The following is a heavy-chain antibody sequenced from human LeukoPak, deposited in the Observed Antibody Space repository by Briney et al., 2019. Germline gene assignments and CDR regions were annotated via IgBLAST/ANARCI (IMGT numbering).Heavy chain of an antibody. Sequence: GGSLRLSCAASGFTFSSYAMSWVRQAPGKGLEWVSAIRGSGGSTYYADSVKDRFTISRDSSKNTLYLQMNSLRAEDTAVYYCGRDPNGDYIGAFDMWGQGTVVTVSS. CDR2: IRGSGGST. D-gene: IGHD4-17*01. J-gene: IGHJ3*02. CDR3: GRDPNGDYIGAFDM. V-gene: IGHV3-23*01. CDR1: GFTFSSYA.